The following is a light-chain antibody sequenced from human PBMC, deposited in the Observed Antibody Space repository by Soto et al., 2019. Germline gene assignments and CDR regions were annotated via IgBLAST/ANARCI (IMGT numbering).Light chain of an antibody. CDR2: EVS. CDR3: QHQNGYTIT. V-gene: IGKV1-5*01. Sequence: DIQITQSPSTLSAAVGDRVPITCRASQSISSWLAWYQQNAGKAPQLLIYEVSTLQSGVPSRFSRIGSGTDFNLTISSLKPEDCATYYCQHQNGYTITFGQGTRREIK. CDR1: QSISSW. J-gene: IGKJ5*01.